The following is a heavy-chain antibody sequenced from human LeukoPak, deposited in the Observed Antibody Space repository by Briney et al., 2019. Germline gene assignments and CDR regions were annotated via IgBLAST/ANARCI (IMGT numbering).Heavy chain of an antibody. D-gene: IGHD6-19*01. Sequence: ASVKVSCKASGYTFTSYAMHWVRQAPGQRLEWMGWINAGNGNTKYSQKFQGRVTITRDTSASTAYMELSSLRSEDTAVYYCAAHSSGWYDGLLGVYWGQGTLVTVSS. V-gene: IGHV1-3*01. CDR2: INAGNGNT. CDR1: GYTFTSYA. CDR3: AAHSSGWYDGLLGVY. J-gene: IGHJ4*02.